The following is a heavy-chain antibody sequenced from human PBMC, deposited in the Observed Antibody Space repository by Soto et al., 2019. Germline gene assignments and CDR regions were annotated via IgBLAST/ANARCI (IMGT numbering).Heavy chain of an antibody. CDR2: IDHSGST. J-gene: IGHJ4*02. CDR3: ARRITKIVVVFDY. CDR1: GGSFSGYY. Sequence: QVQLQQWGAGLLKPSETLSLTCAVSGGSFSGYYWSWIRQPPGKGLEWIGEIDHSGSTSYNPSLKSRVSMSGDTSKNQFSLNLKSVTAADTAVYFCARRITKIVVVFDYWGQGTLVTVSS. D-gene: IGHD3-22*01. V-gene: IGHV4-34*01.